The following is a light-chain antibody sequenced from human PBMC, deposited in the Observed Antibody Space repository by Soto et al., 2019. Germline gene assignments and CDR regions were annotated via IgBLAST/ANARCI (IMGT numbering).Light chain of an antibody. CDR1: QSVLYSSNNKNY. Sequence: DIVMTQSPDSLAVSLGERATINCKSSQSVLYSSNNKNYLAWYQQKPGQSPRLLIYDASNRATGIPARFSGSGSGTDFTLTISSLEPEDFAFYFCQQRSHWPTFGQGTKVEIK. CDR3: QQRSHWPT. J-gene: IGKJ1*01. CDR2: DAS. V-gene: IGKV4-1*01.